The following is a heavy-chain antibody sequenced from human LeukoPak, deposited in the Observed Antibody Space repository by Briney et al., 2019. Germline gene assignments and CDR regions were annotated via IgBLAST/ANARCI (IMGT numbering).Heavy chain of an antibody. CDR2: ISYDGSNK. CDR1: GFTFSSYG. CDR3: AKPTYYYGSGSDDAFDI. V-gene: IGHV3-30*18. Sequence: GRSLRLSCAASGFTFSSYGMHWVRQAPGKGLEWVAVISYDGSNKYYADSVKGRFTISRDNSKNTLYLQMNGLRAEDTAVYYCAKPTYYYGSGSDDAFDIWGQGTMVTVSS. J-gene: IGHJ3*02. D-gene: IGHD3-10*01.